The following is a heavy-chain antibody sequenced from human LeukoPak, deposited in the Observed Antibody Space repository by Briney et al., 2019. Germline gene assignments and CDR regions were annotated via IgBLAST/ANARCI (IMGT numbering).Heavy chain of an antibody. CDR2: ISGSADST. CDR3: AKGRGFCSGGSCYYYYYIDV. CDR1: GFTFSSYA. D-gene: IGHD2-15*01. Sequence: GGSLRLSCAASGFTFSSYAMSWVRQAPGKGLEWVSGISGSADSTYYADSVKGRFTISRDNSKNTLFLQMNSLRAEDMALYYCAKGRGFCSGGSCYYYYYIDVWGKGATVTVSS. V-gene: IGHV3-23*01. J-gene: IGHJ6*03.